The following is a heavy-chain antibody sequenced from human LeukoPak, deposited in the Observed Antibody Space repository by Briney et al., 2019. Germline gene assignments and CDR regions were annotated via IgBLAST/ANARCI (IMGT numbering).Heavy chain of an antibody. V-gene: IGHV4-59*11. J-gene: IGHJ3*02. D-gene: IGHD2-2*01. CDR3: ARETYLGAFDI. CDR1: GGSISSHY. Sequence: PSETLSLTCPVSGGSISSHYWSWIRQPPGKGLEWIGYIYYSGSTNYNPSLKSRVTISVDTSKNQFSLKLSSVTAADTAVYYCARETYLGAFDIWGQGTMVTVSS. CDR2: IYYSGST.